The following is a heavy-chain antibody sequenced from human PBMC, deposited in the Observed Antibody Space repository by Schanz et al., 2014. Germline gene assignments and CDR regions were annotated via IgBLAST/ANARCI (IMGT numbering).Heavy chain of an antibody. Sequence: QVHLVQSGAEVKKPGASVTVSCKASGYNITSNDVTWVRQATGQGLEWMGWMNPNSGNTGYAQKLQGRVTMTTDTSTSTAYMELRSLRSDDTAVYYCARGGYSSGWYDRDIAHFDYWGQGTLVTVSS. CDR3: ARGGYSSGWYDRDIAHFDY. CDR1: GYNITSND. CDR2: MNPNSGNT. V-gene: IGHV1-8*01. D-gene: IGHD6-19*01. J-gene: IGHJ4*02.